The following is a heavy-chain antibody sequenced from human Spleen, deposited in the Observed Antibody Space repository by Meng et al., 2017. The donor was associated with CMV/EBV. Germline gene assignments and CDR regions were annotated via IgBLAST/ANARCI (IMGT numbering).Heavy chain of an antibody. D-gene: IGHD3/OR15-3a*01. J-gene: IGHJ4*02. CDR3: ARVGLDYYFDY. Sequence: SCKASGGTFSNYALSWVRQAPGQGLEWMGGISAYNGITNYAQKVQGRVTMTTDTSTSTAYMELRSLRSDDTAVYYCARVGLDYYFDYWGQGTLVTVSS. V-gene: IGHV1-18*01. CDR1: GGTFSNYA. CDR2: ISAYNGIT.